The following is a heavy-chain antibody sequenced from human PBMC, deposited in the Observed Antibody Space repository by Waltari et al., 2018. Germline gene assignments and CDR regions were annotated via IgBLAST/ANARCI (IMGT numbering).Heavy chain of an antibody. CDR1: GFTFSSYW. Sequence: EVQLVESGGGLVQPGGSLRPSCAASGFTFSSYWMSWVRQAPGKGLEWVANIKQDGSEKSYVDAVKGRFTISRDNAKNSLYLQMNSLRAEDTAVYYCARAAVSEYYDFWSGTPSDYWGQGTLVTVAS. D-gene: IGHD3-3*01. CDR2: IKQDGSEK. CDR3: ARAAVSEYYDFWSGTPSDY. V-gene: IGHV3-7*01. J-gene: IGHJ4*02.